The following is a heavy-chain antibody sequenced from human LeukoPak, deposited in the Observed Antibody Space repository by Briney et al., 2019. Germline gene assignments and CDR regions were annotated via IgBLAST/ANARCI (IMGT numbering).Heavy chain of an antibody. V-gene: IGHV3-43*01. CDR3: AKAYGELLFPDY. Sequence: PGGSLRLSCVGSGFTFDTYEMNWVRQAPGKGLEWVSLISWDGGSTYYADSVKGRFTISRDNSKNSLYLQMNSLRTEDTALYYCAKAYGELLFPDYWGQGTLVTVSS. J-gene: IGHJ4*02. CDR1: GFTFDTYE. D-gene: IGHD3-10*01. CDR2: ISWDGGST.